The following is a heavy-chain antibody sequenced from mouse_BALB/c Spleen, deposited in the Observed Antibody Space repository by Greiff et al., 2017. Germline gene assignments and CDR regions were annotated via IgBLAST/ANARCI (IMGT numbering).Heavy chain of an antibody. D-gene: IGHD1-1*01. CDR3: ARNLLRTMDY. V-gene: IGHV5-12-2*01. J-gene: IGHJ4*01. CDR2: ISNGGGST. CDR1: GFTFSSYT. Sequence: EVKLVESGGGLVQPGGSLKLSCAASGFTFSSYTMSWVRQTPEKRLEWVAYISNGGGSTYYPDTVKGRFTISRDNAKNTLYLQMSSLKSEDTAMYYCARNLLRTMDYWGQGTSVTVSS.